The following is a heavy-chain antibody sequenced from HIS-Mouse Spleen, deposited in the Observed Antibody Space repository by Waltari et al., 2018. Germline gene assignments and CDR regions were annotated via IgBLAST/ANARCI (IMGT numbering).Heavy chain of an antibody. CDR3: ARGNCGGDYYYYYYYGMDV. D-gene: IGHD2-21*02. CDR1: GCPFSDYY. CDR2: IRSSGSTI. V-gene: IGHV3-11*01. J-gene: IGHJ6*02. Sequence: QVQLVESAGGLVKPGGALRLSCAASGCPFSDYYMSWSRQAPGKGLGWVSYIRSSGSTIYYADSVKGRFTISRDNAKNSLYLQMNSLRAEDTAVYYCARGNCGGDYYYYYYYGMDVWGQGTTVTVSS.